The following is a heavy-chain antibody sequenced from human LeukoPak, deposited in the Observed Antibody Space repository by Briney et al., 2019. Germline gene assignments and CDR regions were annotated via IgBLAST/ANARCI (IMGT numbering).Heavy chain of an antibody. Sequence: SETLSLTCTVSGGSISSYYWSWIRQPPGKGLEWIGYIYYSGSTNYNPSLKSRVTISVDTSKNQFSLKLSSVTAADTAVYYCARGKGSGWTFDYWGQGTLVTVSS. CDR1: GGSISSYY. D-gene: IGHD6-19*01. CDR3: ARGKGSGWTFDY. J-gene: IGHJ4*02. CDR2: IYYSGST. V-gene: IGHV4-59*12.